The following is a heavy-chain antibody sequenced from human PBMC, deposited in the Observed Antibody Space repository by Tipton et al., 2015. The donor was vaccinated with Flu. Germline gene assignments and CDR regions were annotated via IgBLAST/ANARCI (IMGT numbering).Heavy chain of an antibody. J-gene: IGHJ4*02. V-gene: IGHV3-21*01. CDR3: ARDMGHYDFWSGYYAIDY. CDR2: ISSSSSYI. CDR1: GFTFSSYS. D-gene: IGHD3-3*01. Sequence: SLRLSCAASGFTFSSYSMNWVRQAPGRGLEWVSSISSSSSYIYYADPVKGRFTISRDNAKNSLYLQMNSLRAEDTAVYYCARDMGHYDFWSGYYAIDYWGQGTLVTVSS.